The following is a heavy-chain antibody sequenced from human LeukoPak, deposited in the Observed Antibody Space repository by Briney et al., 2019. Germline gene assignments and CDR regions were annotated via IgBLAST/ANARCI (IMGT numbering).Heavy chain of an antibody. CDR1: GFTFSGYW. Sequence: GGSLRLSCAASGFTFSGYWMHWVRQAPGKGLVWVSRINSVGSSTSYADSVKGRFTISRDNAKNTLYLQMDSLRAEDTAVYYCARGGGYSSSLIDYWGRGTLVTVSS. D-gene: IGHD6-13*01. CDR2: INSVGSST. CDR3: ARGGGYSSSLIDY. J-gene: IGHJ4*01. V-gene: IGHV3-74*01.